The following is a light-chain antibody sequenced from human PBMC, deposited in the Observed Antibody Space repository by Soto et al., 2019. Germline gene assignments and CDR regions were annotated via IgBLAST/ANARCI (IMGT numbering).Light chain of an antibody. Sequence: EIVMTQSPATLSVSPGERATLSCRASQSVSSNLAWYQQKPGQAPRLLIYGASTKATDMPGRFSGRGSGTEFTLTINNLQSEDFAVYYCQQYDKWPRTFGQGTKVDNK. J-gene: IGKJ1*01. CDR3: QQYDKWPRT. CDR1: QSVSSN. V-gene: IGKV3-15*01. CDR2: GAS.